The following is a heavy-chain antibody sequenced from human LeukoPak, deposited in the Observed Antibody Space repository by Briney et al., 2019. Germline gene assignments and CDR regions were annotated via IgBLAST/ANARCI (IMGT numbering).Heavy chain of an antibody. CDR1: GFTFSTYW. CDR2: IKGDESAR. CDR3: AKDVGGSLDY. V-gene: IGHV3-7*01. Sequence: GGSLRLSCEASGFTFSTYWMAWVRQAPGKGLEWVANIKGDESARHQADSVKGRFTISRDNAKKSVYLQMSSLRGEDTAVYYCAKDVGGSLDYWGQGTLVTVSS. J-gene: IGHJ4*02. D-gene: IGHD1-26*01.